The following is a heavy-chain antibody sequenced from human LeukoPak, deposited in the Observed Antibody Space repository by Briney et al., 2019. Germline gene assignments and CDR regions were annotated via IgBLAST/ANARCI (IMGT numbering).Heavy chain of an antibody. CDR3: AAGNYYDSSGYYY. Sequence: SVKVSCKASGFTFTSSAVQWVRQARGQRLEWVGWIVVGSGNTNYAQKFQERVTITRDMPTSTAYMELSSLRSEDTAVYYCAAGNYYDSSGYYYWGQGTLVTVPS. CDR2: IVVGSGNT. V-gene: IGHV1-58*01. D-gene: IGHD3-22*01. J-gene: IGHJ4*02. CDR1: GFTFTSSA.